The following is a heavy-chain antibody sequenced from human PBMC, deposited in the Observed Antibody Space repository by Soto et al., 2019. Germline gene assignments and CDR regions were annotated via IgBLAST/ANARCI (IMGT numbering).Heavy chain of an antibody. CDR3: AREERYCSGGSCYHDAFDI. D-gene: IGHD2-15*01. J-gene: IGHJ3*02. Sequence: SETLSHTCTVSGGSISSSSYYWSWIRQHPEKGLELIGYSFYSGSTFNKPPLKSRVTISVDTSKDQFALKLSSVTAADTAVYYCAREERYCSGGSCYHDAFDIWGQGTMVTVSS. V-gene: IGHV4-31*03. CDR2: SFYSGST. CDR1: GGSISSSSYY.